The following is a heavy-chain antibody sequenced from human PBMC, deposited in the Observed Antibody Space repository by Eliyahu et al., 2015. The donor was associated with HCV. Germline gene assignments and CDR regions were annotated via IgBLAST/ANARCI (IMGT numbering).Heavy chain of an antibody. V-gene: IGHV4-39*01. D-gene: IGHD7-27*01. CDR1: GASIRSSNYY. CDR2: IFYSGST. Sequence: QLQLQESGPGLVKPSETLSLTCTXSGASIRSSNYYWDWIRQPPGKGLEWIGSIFYSGSTYYNPSLKSRVTVSVDTSKNQLSLNLSSVTAADTALYFCARVAGVIEHYFDYWGQGTLVTVSS. CDR3: ARVAGVIEHYFDY. J-gene: IGHJ4*02.